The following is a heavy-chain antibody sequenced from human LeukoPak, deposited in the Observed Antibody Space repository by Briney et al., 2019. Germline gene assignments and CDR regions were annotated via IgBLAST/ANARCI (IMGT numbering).Heavy chain of an antibody. J-gene: IGHJ3*02. CDR1: GFSLSTSGVG. CDR3: ANKLRAGDFDI. CDR2: IYWDDDK. Sequence: SGPTLVNPTQTLTLTCTFSGFSLSTSGVGVGWIRHPPVNALEWLALIYWDDDKRYSPSLKSRLTITKDTSKNQVVLTMTNMDPVDTATYYCANKLRAGDFDIWGQGTMVTVSS. D-gene: IGHD3-3*01. V-gene: IGHV2-5*02.